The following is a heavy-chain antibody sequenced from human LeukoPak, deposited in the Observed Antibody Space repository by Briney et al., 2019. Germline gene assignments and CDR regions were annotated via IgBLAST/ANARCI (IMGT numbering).Heavy chain of an antibody. CDR1: GYTLTELS. V-gene: IGHV1-24*01. Sequence: ASVKVSCKVSGYTLTELSMQWVRQAPGKGLEWMGGFDPEDGETIYAQKLQGRVTMTEDTSTDTAYMELSSLRSEDTAVYYCATEERGIAVAEGAFDIWGQGTMVTVSS. CDR3: ATEERGIAVAEGAFDI. D-gene: IGHD6-19*01. J-gene: IGHJ3*02. CDR2: FDPEDGET.